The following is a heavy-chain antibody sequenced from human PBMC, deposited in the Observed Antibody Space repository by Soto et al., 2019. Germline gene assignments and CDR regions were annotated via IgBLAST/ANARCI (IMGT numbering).Heavy chain of an antibody. CDR1: GGSVSSGSYY. V-gene: IGHV4-61*01. Sequence: PSETLSLTCTVSGGSVSSGSYYWSWIRQPPGKGLEWIGYIYYSGSTNYNPSLKSRVTISVDTSKNQFSLKLSSVTAADTAVYYCAGDDRYCSGGSCYLWGQGTLVTVSS. J-gene: IGHJ5*02. CDR3: AGDDRYCSGGSCYL. D-gene: IGHD2-15*01. CDR2: IYYSGST.